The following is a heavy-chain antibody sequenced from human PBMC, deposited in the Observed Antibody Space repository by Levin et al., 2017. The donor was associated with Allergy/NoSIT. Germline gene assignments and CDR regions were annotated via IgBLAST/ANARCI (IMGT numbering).Heavy chain of an antibody. J-gene: IGHJ5*02. D-gene: IGHD4-17*01. CDR1: GGSISSSHW. Sequence: SETLSLTCSVSGGSISSSHWWGWVRQPPGKGLEWIGEIYHGGSANYNPSLKSRVTISLDKSKNQFSLKVTSATAADTAVYYCASRQMITVTTFDRWGQGTLVTVSS. CDR3: ASRQMITVTTFDR. CDR2: IYHGGSA. V-gene: IGHV4-4*02.